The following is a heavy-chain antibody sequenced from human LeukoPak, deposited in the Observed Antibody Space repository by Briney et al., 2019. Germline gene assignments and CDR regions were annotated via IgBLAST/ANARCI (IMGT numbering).Heavy chain of an antibody. Sequence: ASETLSLTCTVSGDSMSDSYWSWIRQPAGKGLEWIGRIYSSGNTNYNPSLKSRVTLSVDTSSNQFSLTLSSVTAADTAVYHCARDIRSHNGPGGYYYYYMDVWRKGTTVTVSS. CDR3: ARDIRSHNGPGGYYYYYMDV. J-gene: IGHJ6*03. D-gene: IGHD2-8*01. CDR2: IYSSGNT. V-gene: IGHV4-4*07. CDR1: GDSMSDSY.